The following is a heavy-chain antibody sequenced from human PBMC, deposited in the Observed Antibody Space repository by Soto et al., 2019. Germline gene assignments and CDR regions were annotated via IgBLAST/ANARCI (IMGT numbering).Heavy chain of an antibody. D-gene: IGHD3-22*01. Sequence: EVQLLESGGGLVQPGGSLRLSCAASGFTFSSYAMTWVRQAPGKGLEWVSALGGSGVSTYYADSVKGRFTISRDNSKNTLYMQMNGLRAEETAVYYCAKGGGSKDYYDTSGYYLYYYYAMDVWGQGTTVTVSS. J-gene: IGHJ6*02. CDR1: GFTFSSYA. V-gene: IGHV3-23*01. CDR2: LGGSGVST. CDR3: AKGGGSKDYYDTSGYYLYYYYAMDV.